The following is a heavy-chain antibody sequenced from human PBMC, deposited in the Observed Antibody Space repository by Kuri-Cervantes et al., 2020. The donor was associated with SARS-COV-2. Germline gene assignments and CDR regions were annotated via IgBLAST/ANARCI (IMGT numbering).Heavy chain of an antibody. D-gene: IGHD4-17*01. CDR2: ISGSGGST. J-gene: IGHJ4*02. CDR1: GFTFSSYA. Sequence: GESLKISCAASGFTFSSYAMSWVRQAPGKGLEWVSAISGSGGSTYYADSVKGRFTISRDNSKNTLYLQMNSLRAEDTAVYYCAKAQVSDYGDCYFDYWGQGTLVTVSS. V-gene: IGHV3-23*01. CDR3: AKAQVSDYGDCYFDY.